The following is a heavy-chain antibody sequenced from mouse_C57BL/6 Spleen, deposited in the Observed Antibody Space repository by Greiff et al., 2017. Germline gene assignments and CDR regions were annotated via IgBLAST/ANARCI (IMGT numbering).Heavy chain of an antibody. CDR3: ARVVLYGYDAGWYVDV. CDR2: IDPANGNT. CDR1: GFNIKNTY. Sequence: VQLQQSVAELVRPGASVKLSCTASGFNIKNTYMHWVKQRPEQGLEWIGRIDPANGNTKYAPKFQGQATITADTSYNTAYLQLSSLTSEDTAIYYCARVVLYGYDAGWYVDVWGTGTTVTVSS. D-gene: IGHD2-2*01. J-gene: IGHJ1*03. V-gene: IGHV14-3*01.